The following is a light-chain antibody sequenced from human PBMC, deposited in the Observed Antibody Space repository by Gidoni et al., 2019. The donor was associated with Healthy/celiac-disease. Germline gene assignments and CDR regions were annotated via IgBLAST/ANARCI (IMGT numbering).Light chain of an antibody. Sequence: DIQMNQSPSTLSASVGDRVTITCRASQSISSWLAWYQQKPGKAPKLLIYKASSLESGVPSRFSSSGSGTEFTLPISSLQPDDFATYYCQQYNIPWTFGQGTKVEIK. CDR3: QQYNIPWT. CDR2: KAS. CDR1: QSISSW. V-gene: IGKV1-5*03. J-gene: IGKJ1*01.